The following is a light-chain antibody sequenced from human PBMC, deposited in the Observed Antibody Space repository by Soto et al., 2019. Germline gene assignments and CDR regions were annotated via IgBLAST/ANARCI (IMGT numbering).Light chain of an antibody. CDR1: QSMTRTY. Sequence: LVTQSQISLTVTPGAPSAISCRFSQSMTRTYIAWYQKKPGQAPRLLIYDTSNRATGIPARFSGSGSGTDFTLTISSLEPEDFAVYYCQHRSSWPLAFGGGTKVDI. J-gene: IGKJ4*01. CDR3: QHRSSWPLA. CDR2: DTS. V-gene: IGKV3-11*01.